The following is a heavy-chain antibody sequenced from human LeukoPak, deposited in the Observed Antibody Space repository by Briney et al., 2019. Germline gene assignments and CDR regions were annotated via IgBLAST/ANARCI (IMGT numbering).Heavy chain of an antibody. CDR3: AKSSTDYGGIFDF. D-gene: IGHD4-23*01. CDR2: ISGSGGGT. CDR1: GFIFSSYG. J-gene: IGHJ4*02. Sequence: PGGSLRLSCAGSGFIFSSYGMSWVRQGPGKGLEWISTISGSGGGTSYADSVKARFTISRDNSKSTLYLQMNSLGAEDTAVYFCAKSSTDYGGIFDFWGPGSLVTVSS. V-gene: IGHV3-23*01.